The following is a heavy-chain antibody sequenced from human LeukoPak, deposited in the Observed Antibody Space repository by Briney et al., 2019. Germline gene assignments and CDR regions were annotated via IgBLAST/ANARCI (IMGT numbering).Heavy chain of an antibody. CDR2: INHSGST. D-gene: IGHD3-22*01. J-gene: IGHJ4*02. CDR1: GGSFSGYY. Sequence: SETLSLTCAVYGGSFSGYYWSWIRQPPGKGLEWIGEINHSGSTNYNPSLKSRVTISVDTSKNQFSLKLSSVTAADTAVYYCARGGYYYDSSGYYTFDFWGQGTLVTVSS. V-gene: IGHV4-34*01. CDR3: ARGGYYYDSSGYYTFDF.